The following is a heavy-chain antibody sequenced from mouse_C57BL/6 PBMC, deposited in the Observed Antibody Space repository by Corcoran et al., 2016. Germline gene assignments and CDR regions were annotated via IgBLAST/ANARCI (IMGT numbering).Heavy chain of an antibody. Sequence: DVQLQESGPGLVKPSQSLSLTCSVTGYSITSGYYWNWIRQFPGNKLEWMGYISYDGSNNYNPSLKNRISITRDTSKNQFFLKLNSVTTEDTATYYCAPILYYDYDGYAMDYWGQGTSVTVSS. CDR3: APILYYDYDGYAMDY. J-gene: IGHJ4*01. CDR1: GYSITSGYY. D-gene: IGHD2-4*01. CDR2: ISYDGSN. V-gene: IGHV3-6*01.